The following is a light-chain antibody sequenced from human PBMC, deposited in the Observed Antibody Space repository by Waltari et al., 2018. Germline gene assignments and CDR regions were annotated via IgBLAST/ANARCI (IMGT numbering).Light chain of an antibody. Sequence: IQMTQSPSSLSASVGDTVTITCRASQGISSSLNWFQQKPGKAPKLLIYDATTLQSGVPSRFSGSGSGTEFTLTISSLQPEDFATYFCLQYKSYPLTFGPGTKLDIK. V-gene: IGKV1-13*02. CDR2: DAT. J-gene: IGKJ3*01. CDR3: LQYKSYPLT. CDR1: QGISSS.